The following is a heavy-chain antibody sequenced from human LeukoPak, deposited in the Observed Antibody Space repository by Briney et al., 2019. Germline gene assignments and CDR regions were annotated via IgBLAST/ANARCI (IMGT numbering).Heavy chain of an antibody. V-gene: IGHV3-30-3*01. J-gene: IGHJ4*02. CDR1: GFTCNSYA. CDR3: ARDCGYSGYWEGFFDY. D-gene: IGHD5-12*01. CDR2: LSYDGTNK. Sequence: HPGGSLRLSCAASGFTCNSYAMHWVRQAPGKGLEWVAVLSYDGTNKYYADSVKGRFTISRDNSKNTLYLQMNSLRAADSALYYCARDCGYSGYWEGFFDYWGQGTLVTVSS.